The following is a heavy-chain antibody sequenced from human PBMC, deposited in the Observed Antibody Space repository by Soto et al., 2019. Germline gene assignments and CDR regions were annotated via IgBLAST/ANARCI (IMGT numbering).Heavy chain of an antibody. D-gene: IGHD4-17*01. V-gene: IGHV4-34*01. CDR1: GGSFSGYY. CDR2: INHSGST. J-gene: IGHJ4*02. CDR3: AGFSYGDYVDY. Sequence: SETLSLTCAVYGGSFSGYYWSWLRQPPGKGLEWIGEINHSGSTNYNPSLKSRVTISVDTSKNQFSLKLSSVTAADTAVYYCAGFSYGDYVDYWGQGTLVTVSS.